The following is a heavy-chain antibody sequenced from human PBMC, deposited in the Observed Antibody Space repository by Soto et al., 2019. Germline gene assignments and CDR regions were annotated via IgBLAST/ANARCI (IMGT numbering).Heavy chain of an antibody. CDR3: ARGGDDYGDYYYYMDV. D-gene: IGHD4-17*01. V-gene: IGHV4-31*03. Sequence: QVQLQESGPGLVKPSQTLSLTCTVSGGSISSGGYYWSWIRQHPGKGLEWIGYIYYSGSTYYNPSLESRVTISVDTSKNQFSLKLSSVTAADTAVYYCARGGDDYGDYYYYMDVWGKGTTVTVSS. J-gene: IGHJ6*03. CDR1: GGSISSGGYY. CDR2: IYYSGST.